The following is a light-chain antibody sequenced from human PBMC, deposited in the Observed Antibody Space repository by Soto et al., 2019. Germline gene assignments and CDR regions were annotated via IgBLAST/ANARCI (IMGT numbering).Light chain of an antibody. CDR2: QVS. CDR3: CSYVSSKTYV. V-gene: IGLV2-14*01. Sequence: QSALTQPASVSGSPGQSITISCTGTSSDVGGYYYVSWYQHHPGKAPKLMIYQVSNRPSGVSNRFSGSKSGNTASLTISGLQAEDEADYYCCSYVSSKTYVFGTGTKVTVL. J-gene: IGLJ1*01. CDR1: SSDVGGYYY.